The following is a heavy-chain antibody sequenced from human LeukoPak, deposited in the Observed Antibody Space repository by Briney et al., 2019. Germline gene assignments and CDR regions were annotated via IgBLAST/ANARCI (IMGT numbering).Heavy chain of an antibody. J-gene: IGHJ5*02. D-gene: IGHD3-22*01. CDR1: GFTFSSYS. V-gene: IGHV3-48*01. CDR2: ISSSSSTI. Sequence: GGSLRLSCAASGFTFSSYSMNWVRQAPGKGLEWVSYISSSSSTIYYADSVKGRFTISRDNAKNSLYLQMNSQRAEDTAVYYCFGAMKRDSSGRFDPWGQGTLVTVSS. CDR3: FGAMKRDSSGRFDP.